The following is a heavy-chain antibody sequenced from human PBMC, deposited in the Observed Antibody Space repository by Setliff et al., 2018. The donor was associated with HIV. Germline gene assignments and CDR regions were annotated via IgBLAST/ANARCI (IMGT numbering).Heavy chain of an antibody. Sequence: SETLSLTCSVSGDSMSSFSSYWNWIRQPPGKGPEWIGYIFYSGTTSYNPSLESRITISIDTSKNQFSLTLNSVTAADTAVYYCARGWGAPGSYYYASDVWGQGTMVTVSS. D-gene: IGHD1-26*01. J-gene: IGHJ3*01. CDR3: ARGWGAPGSYYYASDV. CDR1: GDSMSSFSSY. CDR2: IFYSGTT. V-gene: IGHV4-61*01.